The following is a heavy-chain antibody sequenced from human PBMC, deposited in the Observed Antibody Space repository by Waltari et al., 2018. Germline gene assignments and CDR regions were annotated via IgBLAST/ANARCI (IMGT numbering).Heavy chain of an antibody. D-gene: IGHD3-10*01. CDR1: GYSFTSYW. CDR2: IDPGDADT. Sequence: EVQLVQSGAEVKKPGESLKISCKGSGYSFTSYWIGWVRQMPGKGLEWMGIIDPGDADTRYSPSFQGQVTISADKSISTAYLQWSSLKASDTAMYYCARLHYYGSGIPWYFDLWGQGTMVTVSS. CDR3: ARLHYYGSGIPWYFDL. J-gene: IGHJ3*01. V-gene: IGHV5-51*01.